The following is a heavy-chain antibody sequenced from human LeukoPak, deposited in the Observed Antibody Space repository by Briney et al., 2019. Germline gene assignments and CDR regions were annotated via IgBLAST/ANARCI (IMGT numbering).Heavy chain of an antibody. CDR3: ARGVDTAMGYEELDY. J-gene: IGHJ4*02. CDR1: GGSISSSSYY. V-gene: IGHV4-39*01. CDR2: IYYSGST. D-gene: IGHD5-18*01. Sequence: NASETLSLTCTVSGGSISSSSYYWGWIRQPPGKGLEWIGSIYYSGSTYYNPSLKSRVTISVDTSKNQFSLKLSSVTAADTAVYYCARGVDTAMGYEELDYWGQGTLVTVSS.